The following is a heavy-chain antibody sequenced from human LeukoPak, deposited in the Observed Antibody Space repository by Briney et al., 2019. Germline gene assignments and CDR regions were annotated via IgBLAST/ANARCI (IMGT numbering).Heavy chain of an antibody. CDR2: IYTSGST. V-gene: IGHV4-61*02. CDR1: GGSISSGSYY. CDR3: ARVGIYDSSGYYPN. D-gene: IGHD3-22*01. Sequence: SETLSLTCTVSGGSISSGSYYWSWIRQPAGKGLEWIGRIYTSGSTSYNPSLKSRVTISVDTSKNQLSLKLSSVTAADTAVYYCARVGIYDSSGYYPNWGQGTPVTVSS. J-gene: IGHJ4*02.